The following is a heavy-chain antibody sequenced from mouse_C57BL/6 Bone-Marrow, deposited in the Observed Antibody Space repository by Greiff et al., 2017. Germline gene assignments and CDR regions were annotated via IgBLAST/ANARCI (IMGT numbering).Heavy chain of an antibody. J-gene: IGHJ1*03. V-gene: IGHV1-64*01. CDR3: ARDPLSRYFDV. Sequence: VQLQQPGAELVKPGASVKLSCKASGYTFTSYWMHWVKQRPGQGLEWIGKIHPNSGSTNYNEKFKSKATLTVDKSSSTAYMQLSSLTSEDSAVYYCARDPLSRYFDVWGTGTTVTVSS. D-gene: IGHD1-1*01. CDR2: IHPNSGST. CDR1: GYTFTSYW.